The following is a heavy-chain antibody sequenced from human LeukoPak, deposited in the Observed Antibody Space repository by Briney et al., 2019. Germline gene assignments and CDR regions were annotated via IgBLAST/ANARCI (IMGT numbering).Heavy chain of an antibody. V-gene: IGHV3-30*04. CDR2: ISYDGSNK. CDR1: GFTFSSYA. CDR3: ARDPSRRIAVAGSNYFDY. J-gene: IGHJ4*02. D-gene: IGHD6-19*01. Sequence: PGGSLRLSCASSGFTFSSYAMHWVRQAPGKGLEGVAVISYDGSNKYYADSVKGRFTISSDNSKNTLYLQMNSLRAEDTAVYYCARDPSRRIAVAGSNYFDYWGQGTLVTVSS.